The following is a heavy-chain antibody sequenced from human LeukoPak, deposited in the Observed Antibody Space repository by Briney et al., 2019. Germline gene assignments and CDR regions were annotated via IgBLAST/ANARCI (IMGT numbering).Heavy chain of an antibody. CDR1: GFTFSSYA. Sequence: KSGGSLRLSCAASGFTFSSYAMSWVRQAPGKGLEWVSAISGSGGSTYYADSVKGRFTISRDNSKGTLFLQMNSLRAEDTAFYYCAKAELGVDTFFDYWGQGTLVTVSS. J-gene: IGHJ4*02. D-gene: IGHD3-3*01. V-gene: IGHV3-23*01. CDR2: ISGSGGST. CDR3: AKAELGVDTFFDY.